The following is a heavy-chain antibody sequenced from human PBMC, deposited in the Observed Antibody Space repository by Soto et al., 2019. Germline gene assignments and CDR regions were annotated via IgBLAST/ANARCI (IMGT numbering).Heavy chain of an antibody. CDR3: ARSRGGIAAAGNDAFDI. J-gene: IGHJ3*02. CDR2: ISYDGSNP. D-gene: IGHD6-13*01. CDR1: GFTFSSYA. Sequence: QVQLVESGGGVVQPGRSLRLSCAASGFTFSSYAMHWVRQAPGKGLEWVAVISYDGSNPYYADSVKGRFTISRDNAKDTRYRQMNSLRAEDTAGYYWARSRGGIAAAGNDAFDIWGQGTMVTVSS. V-gene: IGHV3-30-3*01.